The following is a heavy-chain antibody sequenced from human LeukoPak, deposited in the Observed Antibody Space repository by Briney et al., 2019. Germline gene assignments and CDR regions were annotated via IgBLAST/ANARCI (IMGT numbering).Heavy chain of an antibody. Sequence: GGSLRLSCAASGFTFSSYSMNWVRQAPGKGLEWVSSISSSSSYIYYADSVKGRFTISRDNAKNPLYLQMNSLRAEDTAVYYCAREGSLGSVYYWGQGTLVTVSS. CDR2: ISSSSSYI. D-gene: IGHD3-10*01. CDR1: GFTFSSYS. V-gene: IGHV3-21*01. J-gene: IGHJ4*02. CDR3: AREGSLGSVYY.